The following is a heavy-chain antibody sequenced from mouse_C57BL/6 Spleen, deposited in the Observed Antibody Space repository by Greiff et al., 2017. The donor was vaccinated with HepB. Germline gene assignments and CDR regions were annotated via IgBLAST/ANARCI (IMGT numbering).Heavy chain of an antibody. Sequence: QVQLQQPGAELVKPGASVKLSCKASGYNFTSYWMHWVKQRPGQGLEWIGMIHPNSGSTNYNEKFKSKATLTVDKSSSTAYMQLSSLTSEDSAVYYCAREGDYLPFDYWGQGTTLTVSS. D-gene: IGHD2-4*01. CDR2: IHPNSGST. V-gene: IGHV1-64*01. CDR3: AREGDYLPFDY. J-gene: IGHJ2*01. CDR1: GYNFTSYW.